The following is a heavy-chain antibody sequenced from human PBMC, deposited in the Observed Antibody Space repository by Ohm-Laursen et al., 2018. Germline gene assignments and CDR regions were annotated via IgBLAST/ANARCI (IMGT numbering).Heavy chain of an antibody. CDR3: TTDGTGAY. J-gene: IGHJ4*02. D-gene: IGHD6-13*01. V-gene: IGHV3-72*01. Sequence: SLRLSCAASGFTFSDHYMDWVRQAPGKGLEWVGRTRNKANSYTTEYAASVKGRFTISRDDSKNTLYLQMNSLKTEDTAVYYCTTDGTGAYWGQGTLVTVSS. CDR2: TRNKANSYTT. CDR1: GFTFSDHY.